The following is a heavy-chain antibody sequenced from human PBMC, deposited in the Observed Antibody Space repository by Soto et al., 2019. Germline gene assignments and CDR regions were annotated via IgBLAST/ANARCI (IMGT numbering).Heavy chain of an antibody. CDR1: GFTFSSYG. D-gene: IGHD5-18*01. Sequence: GGSLRLSCAASGFTFSSYGMHWVRQAPGKGLEWVAVISYDGSNKYYADSVKGRFTISRDNSKNTLYLQMNSLRAEDMVVYYCAKLSGYSYGSPFGYWGQGTLVTVSS. CDR2: ISYDGSNK. J-gene: IGHJ4*02. CDR3: AKLSGYSYGSPFGY. V-gene: IGHV3-30*18.